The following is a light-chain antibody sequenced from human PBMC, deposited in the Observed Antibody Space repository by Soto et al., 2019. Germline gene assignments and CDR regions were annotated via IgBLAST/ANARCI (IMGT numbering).Light chain of an antibody. V-gene: IGLV2-23*01. CDR3: CSYAGSSTLNYF. CDR1: SSDVGSYNL. CDR2: EGS. Sequence: QSVLTQPASVSGSPGQSITISCTGTSSDVGSYNLVSWYQQHPGKAPKLMIYEGSKRPSGVSNRFSGSKSGNTASLTISGLQAEDEADYYCCSYAGSSTLNYFFGTGTKVTVL. J-gene: IGLJ1*01.